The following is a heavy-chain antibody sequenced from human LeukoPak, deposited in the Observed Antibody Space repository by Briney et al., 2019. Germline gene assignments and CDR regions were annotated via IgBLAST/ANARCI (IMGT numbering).Heavy chain of an antibody. CDR2: IDWDDDK. Sequence: SGPALVKPTQTLTLTCTFSGFSLSTSGMCVTWIRQPPGKALEWLARIDWDDDKYYSTSLKTRLTISQDTSKNQVVLTMTNMDPVDTATYYCARSRVGYCSGGSCYEERNYYYYYMDVWGKGTTVTVSS. J-gene: IGHJ6*03. CDR1: GFSLSTSGMC. D-gene: IGHD2-15*01. CDR3: ARSRVGYCSGGSCYEERNYYYYYMDV. V-gene: IGHV2-70*11.